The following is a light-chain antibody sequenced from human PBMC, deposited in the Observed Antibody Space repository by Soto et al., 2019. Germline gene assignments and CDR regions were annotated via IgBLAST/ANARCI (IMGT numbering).Light chain of an antibody. Sequence: EIVLTQSPGTLSLSPGERATLSRRASQSVSSSFLAWYQQKPGQAPRLLIYGSSSRATGIPDRFSGSGSGTDFTLTIRRLEPEDFAVYYCQQYGSSPPYTFGQGTKLDIK. J-gene: IGKJ2*01. V-gene: IGKV3-20*01. CDR1: QSVSSSF. CDR3: QQYGSSPPYT. CDR2: GSS.